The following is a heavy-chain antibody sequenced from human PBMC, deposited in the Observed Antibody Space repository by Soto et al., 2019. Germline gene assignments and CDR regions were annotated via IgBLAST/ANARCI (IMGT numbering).Heavy chain of an antibody. CDR3: ARHPNLVDTAPKFHFDY. CDR1: GGSISSSSYY. Sequence: QLQLQESGPGLVKPSETLSLTCTVSGGSISSSSYYWGWIRQPPGKGLEWIGSIYYSGSTYYNPSLKSRVTISVDTSKNQFSLKLSSVTAADTAVYYCARHPNLVDTAPKFHFDYWGQGTLVTVSS. D-gene: IGHD5-18*01. J-gene: IGHJ4*02. V-gene: IGHV4-39*01. CDR2: IYYSGST.